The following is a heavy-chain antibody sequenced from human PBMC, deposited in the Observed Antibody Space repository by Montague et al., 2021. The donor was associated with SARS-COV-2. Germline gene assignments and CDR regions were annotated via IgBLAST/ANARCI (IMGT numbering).Heavy chain of an antibody. CDR1: GFSLSTSGMC. D-gene: IGHD4-23*01. Sequence: PALGKPTQTLTLTCTFSGFSLSTSGMCVSWIRQPPGKALEWLTPIDWDDDKYYSTSLKTRLTISKDASKNQVVLTMTNMDPVDTATYYCARSYGTTVVTRAFDYWGQGTLVTVSS. V-gene: IGHV2-70*01. J-gene: IGHJ4*02. CDR2: IDWDDDK. CDR3: ARSYGTTVVTRAFDY.